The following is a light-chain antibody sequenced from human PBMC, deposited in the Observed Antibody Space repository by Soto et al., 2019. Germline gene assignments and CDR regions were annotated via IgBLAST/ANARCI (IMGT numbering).Light chain of an antibody. CDR3: QQYNNWPWT. J-gene: IGKJ1*01. CDR2: GAS. Sequence: EIVMTQSPATLSVSPAERATLSCRASQSVATNLAWYQQKPGQPPRLLIYGASTRATGIPARFSGSGSGTEFTLAISSLQSVDFAVYSCQQYNNWPWTFGQGTKVDIK. V-gene: IGKV3-15*01. CDR1: QSVATN.